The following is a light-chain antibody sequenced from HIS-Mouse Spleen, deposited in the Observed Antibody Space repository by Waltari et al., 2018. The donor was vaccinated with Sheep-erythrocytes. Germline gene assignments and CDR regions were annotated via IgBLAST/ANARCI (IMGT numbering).Light chain of an antibody. CDR2: GKH. J-gene: IGLJ3*02. V-gene: IGLV3-19*01. Sequence: SSELTQDPAVSVALGQTVRITCQGDSLRRYYASWYQPKPGQAPVLVIYGKHNRPSGIPDRFSGSSSGNTASLTITGAQAEDEADYYCNSRDSSGNHWVFGGGTKLTVL. CDR1: SLRRYY. CDR3: NSRDSSGNHWV.